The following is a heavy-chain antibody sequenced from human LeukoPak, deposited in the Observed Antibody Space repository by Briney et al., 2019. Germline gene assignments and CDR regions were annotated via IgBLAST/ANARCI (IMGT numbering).Heavy chain of an antibody. CDR1: GYIFTSYW. CDR2: IYPGDSDT. D-gene: IGHD5-18*01. J-gene: IGHJ4*02. V-gene: IGHV5-51*01. CDR3: ARQGGYSYGLHY. Sequence: GGALQISWKGSGYIFTSYWIGWGRQVPGKGLEWMGIIYPGDSDTRYSPSFQGQVTISADKSISTAYLQWSSLKASDTAMYYCARQGGYSYGLHYWGQGTLVTVSS.